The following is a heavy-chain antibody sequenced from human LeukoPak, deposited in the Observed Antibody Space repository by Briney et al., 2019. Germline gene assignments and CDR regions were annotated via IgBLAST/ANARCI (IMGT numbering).Heavy chain of an antibody. CDR3: ARVTTVTDYYYYGMDV. CDR1: GGSFSGYY. Sequence: PGGSLRLSCAVYGGSFSGYYWSWIRQPPGKGLEWIGEINHSGSTNYNPSHKSRVTISVDTSKNQFSLKLSSVTAADTAVYYCARVTTVTDYYYYGMDVWGQGTTVTVSS. J-gene: IGHJ6*02. V-gene: IGHV4-34*01. CDR2: INHSGST. D-gene: IGHD4-17*01.